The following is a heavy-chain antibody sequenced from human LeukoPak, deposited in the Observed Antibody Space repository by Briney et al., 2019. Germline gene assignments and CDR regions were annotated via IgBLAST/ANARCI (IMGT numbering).Heavy chain of an antibody. CDR3: ARGVGGSYIDVHEDYFDY. CDR2: INPNSGGT. Sequence: ASVKVSCQASGYTLTGYYMHWVRQAPGQGLEWMGWINPNSGGTNYAQKFQGWVTMTRDTSISTAYMELSRLRADDTAVYYCARGVGGSYIDVHEDYFDYWGQGTLVTVSS. V-gene: IGHV1-2*04. CDR1: GYTLTGYY. D-gene: IGHD2-15*01. J-gene: IGHJ4*02.